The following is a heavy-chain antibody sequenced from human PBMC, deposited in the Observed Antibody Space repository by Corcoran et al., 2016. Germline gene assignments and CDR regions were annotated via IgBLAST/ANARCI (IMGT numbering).Heavy chain of an antibody. D-gene: IGHD3-22*01. CDR3: ARLYYYDSSGYYFDY. CDR2: IYSGGST. V-gene: IGHV3-53*01. Sequence: EVQLVESGGGLIQPGGSLRLSCAASGFTVSSNYMSWVRQAPGKGLEWVSVIYSGGSTYYADSVKGRFTISRDNSKNTLYLQMNSLTAEDTAVYYCARLYYYDSSGYYFDYWGQGTLVTVSS. J-gene: IGHJ4*02. CDR1: GFTVSSNY.